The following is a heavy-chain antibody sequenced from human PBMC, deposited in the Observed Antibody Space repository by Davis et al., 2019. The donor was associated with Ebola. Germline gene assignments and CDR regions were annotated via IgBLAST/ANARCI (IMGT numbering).Heavy chain of an antibody. J-gene: IGHJ4*02. CDR2: IYYSGTT. CDR1: GGSISSHS. V-gene: IGHV4-59*11. Sequence: SETLSLTCTVSGGSISSHSWSWIRQPPGKGLEWIGYIYYSGTTNYNYNPSLKSRVTISVDTSKNQFSLKVSSVTAADTAVYYCARGVAQGYCSGTSCSTHFFDYWGQGTLVTVSS. CDR3: ARGVAQGYCSGTSCSTHFFDY. D-gene: IGHD2-2*01.